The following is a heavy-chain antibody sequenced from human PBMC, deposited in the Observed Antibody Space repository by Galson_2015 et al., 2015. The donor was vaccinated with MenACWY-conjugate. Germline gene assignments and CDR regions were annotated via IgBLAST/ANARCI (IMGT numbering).Heavy chain of an antibody. J-gene: IGHJ6*03. D-gene: IGHD5-18*01. CDR2: ISKSGSPI. Sequence: SLRLSCAASGFTFTGFEFNWVRQAPGKGLEWLSYISKSGSPIYYADSVKGRFHISRDNMRKSLFLEMNSLRAGDTGVYYCARVGTWIHQYFYYMDVWGKGTTVTVSS. CDR3: ARVGTWIHQYFYYMDV. CDR1: GFTFTGFE. V-gene: IGHV3-48*03.